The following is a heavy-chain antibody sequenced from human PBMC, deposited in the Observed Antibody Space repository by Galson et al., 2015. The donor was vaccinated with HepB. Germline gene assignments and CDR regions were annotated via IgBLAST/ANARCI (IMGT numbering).Heavy chain of an antibody. CDR3: ARGADYGGKDYGMDV. J-gene: IGHJ6*01. CDR1: GFTVSSNY. V-gene: IGHV3-66*01. CDR2: FYSGGST. Sequence: SLRLSCAASGFTVSSNYMSWVRQAPGKGLEWVSVFYSGGSTYYADSVKGRFTVSRDSSKNTLYLQMNSLRAEDTAVYYCARGADYGGKDYGMDVWGQGTPVTVSS. D-gene: IGHD4-23*01.